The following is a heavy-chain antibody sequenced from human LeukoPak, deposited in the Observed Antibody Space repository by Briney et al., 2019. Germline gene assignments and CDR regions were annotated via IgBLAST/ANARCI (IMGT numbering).Heavy chain of an antibody. V-gene: IGHV3-11*04. CDR1: GFTFSDYY. D-gene: IGHD5-24*01. CDR2: ISSSGSAI. Sequence: KPGGSLRLSCAASGFTFSDYYMSWIRQAPGKGLEWVSYISSSGSAIYYADSVKGRFTISRDNAKNSLYLQMNSLRAEDTAMYYCARARDGYNSGAFDIWSQGTMVTVSS. J-gene: IGHJ3*02. CDR3: ARARDGYNSGAFDI.